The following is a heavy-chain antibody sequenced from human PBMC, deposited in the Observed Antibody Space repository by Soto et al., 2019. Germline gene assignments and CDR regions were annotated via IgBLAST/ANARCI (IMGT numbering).Heavy chain of an antibody. V-gene: IGHV3-23*01. Sequence: EVLLLESGGGLVQPGGSLRLSCAASGFAFSSYDINWVRQAPGKGLEWVSGISGGGGRTYYADSVKGRFTISRDNSKNMVYLQMNSLGAEDSAVYYCAKDRKSGSDLGGSCWGQGTLVNVSS. CDR3: AKDRKSGSDLGGSC. D-gene: IGHD1-26*01. J-gene: IGHJ4*02. CDR2: ISGGGGRT. CDR1: GFAFSSYD.